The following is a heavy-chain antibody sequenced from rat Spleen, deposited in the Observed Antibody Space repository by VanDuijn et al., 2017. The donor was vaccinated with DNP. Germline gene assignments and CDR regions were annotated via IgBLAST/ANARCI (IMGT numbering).Heavy chain of an antibody. CDR2: ISTSGSRT. CDR3: ARHSYGGDYFDY. J-gene: IGHJ2*01. Sequence: EVQLVGSGGGSVQSGRSLKLSCAASGFTFSDYNMAWVRQAPKKGLEWVASISTSGSRTYYPDSVKGRFTISRDNAKSSLYLQMNSLRSEDTATYYCARHSYGGDYFDYWGQGVMVTVSS. CDR1: GFTFSDYN. V-gene: IGHV5-7*01. D-gene: IGHD1-11*01.